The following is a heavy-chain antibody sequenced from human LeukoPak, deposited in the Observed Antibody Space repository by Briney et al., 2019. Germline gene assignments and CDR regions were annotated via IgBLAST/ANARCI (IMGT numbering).Heavy chain of an antibody. CDR2: IRNDGSNK. D-gene: IGHD3-22*01. CDR1: GFTFSSNG. CDR3: AKYYYDSSGYGD. J-gene: IGHJ4*02. Sequence: PGGSLRLSCVASGFTFSSNGMHWVRQAPGKGLEWVAFIRNDGSNKYYVDSVKGRFTIYRDNSKNTLYLQMNSLRAEDTAVYYCAKYYYDSSGYGDWGQGTLVTVSS. V-gene: IGHV3-30*02.